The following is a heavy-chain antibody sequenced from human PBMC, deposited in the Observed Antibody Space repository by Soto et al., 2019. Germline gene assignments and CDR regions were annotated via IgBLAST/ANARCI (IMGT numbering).Heavy chain of an antibody. Sequence: SETLSLTCTVSASSITDASYWGWIRQPPGKGLEWIGSSHHGGGTYYNPSLKSRVSISVDTSKNQLSLKLTSVAAADAAVYYCARVLSLGSTWYFDYWGQGTQVTVSS. CDR3: ARVLSLGSTWYFDY. CDR1: ASSITDASY. CDR2: SHHGGGT. V-gene: IGHV4-38-2*02. J-gene: IGHJ4*02. D-gene: IGHD6-13*01.